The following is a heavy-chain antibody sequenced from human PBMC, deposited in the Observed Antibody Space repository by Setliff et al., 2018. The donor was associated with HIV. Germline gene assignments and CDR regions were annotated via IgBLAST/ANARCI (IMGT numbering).Heavy chain of an antibody. CDR2: XIPIXXXA. V-gene: IGHV1-69*13. D-gene: IGHD3-22*01. CDR1: GGTFSSYA. Sequence: SVKVXXKAXGGTFSSYAISXXRXXXXXGLXXXXXXIPIXXXANYAQKFQGRVTITADESTSNAYMELSSLRSEXTAVYYCERGGNYYDSRRVFDYWGQGTLVTVSS. J-gene: IGHJ4*02. CDR3: ERGGNYYDSRRVFDY.